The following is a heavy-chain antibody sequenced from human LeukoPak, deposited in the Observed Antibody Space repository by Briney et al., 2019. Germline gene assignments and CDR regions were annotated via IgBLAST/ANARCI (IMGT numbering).Heavy chain of an antibody. CDR2: IKQDGSEK. Sequence: GGSLRLSCAASGFTFSPHAMHWVRQAPGKGLEWVANIKQDGSEKYYVDSVKGRFTISRDNAKNSLYLQMNSLRAEDTAVYYCARIGTTDAFDYWGQGTLVTVSS. V-gene: IGHV3-7*01. CDR1: GFTFSPHA. CDR3: ARIGTTDAFDY. J-gene: IGHJ4*02. D-gene: IGHD2/OR15-2a*01.